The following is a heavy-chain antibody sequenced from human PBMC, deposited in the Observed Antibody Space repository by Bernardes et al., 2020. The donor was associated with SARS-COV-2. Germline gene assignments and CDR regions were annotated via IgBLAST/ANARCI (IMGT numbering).Heavy chain of an antibody. CDR3: ARHAAGRPYYYYGMDV. CDR1: GDSVSSSSYY. Sequence: SETLSLTCTVSGDSVSSSSYYWGWIRQPPGKGLEWIGSIYFSGSTYYNPSLKSRVTISVDTSKSQFSLSLISVTAADTAVYYCARHAAGRPYYYYGMDVWGQGTTVTGAS. D-gene: IGHD6-13*01. CDR2: IYFSGST. V-gene: IGHV4-39*01. J-gene: IGHJ6*02.